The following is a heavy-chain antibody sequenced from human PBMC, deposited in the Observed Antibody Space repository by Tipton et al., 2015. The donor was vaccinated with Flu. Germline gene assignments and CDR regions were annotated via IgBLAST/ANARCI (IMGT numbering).Heavy chain of an antibody. Sequence: SLRLSCAASGVTLSSYGMHWARQAPGKGLEWVAVISYDGSNKYYADSVKGRFTISRDNSKNTVYLQMDSLRAEDTAVYYCAKDLFTFGPHYYFGMDVWGQGTTVTVSS. CDR2: ISYDGSNK. CDR3: AKDLFTFGPHYYFGMDV. J-gene: IGHJ6*02. V-gene: IGHV3-30*18. CDR1: GVTLSSYG. D-gene: IGHD3-16*01.